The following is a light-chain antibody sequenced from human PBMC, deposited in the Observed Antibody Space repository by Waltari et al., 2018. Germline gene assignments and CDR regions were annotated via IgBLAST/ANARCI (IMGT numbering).Light chain of an antibody. CDR2: KDN. J-gene: IGLJ3*02. CDR3: QSADRSGSQWV. V-gene: IGLV3-25*03. Sequence: SYELTQPPSVSVSPGQTARITCSGDELPRQYVCWYQKKAGQAPLMVMYKDNERPSGIPDRFSGSGSGTTITLTISDMQAEDEADYYCQSADRSGSQWVFGGGTKLTVL. CDR1: ELPRQY.